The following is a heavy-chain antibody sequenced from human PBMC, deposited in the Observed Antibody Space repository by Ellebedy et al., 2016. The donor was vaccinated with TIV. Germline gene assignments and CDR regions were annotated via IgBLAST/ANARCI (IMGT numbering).Heavy chain of an antibody. CDR3: ARGLRASRSFWFDP. CDR2: IQTTGST. J-gene: IGHJ5*02. V-gene: IGHV4-4*07. CDR1: GDSVSVDSINTY. D-gene: IGHD3-10*01. Sequence: SETLSLTCTVSGDSVSVDSINTYWTWIRQPAGKGLEWIGRIQTTGSTNYKSSLTSRVTMSLDTSKNQFSLKLNSVTAADTAVYYCARGLRASRSFWFDPWGQGILVTVCS.